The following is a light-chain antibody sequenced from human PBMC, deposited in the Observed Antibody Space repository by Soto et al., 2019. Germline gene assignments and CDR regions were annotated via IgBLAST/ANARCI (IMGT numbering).Light chain of an antibody. Sequence: DIVMTQSPDSLAVSLGERATINCKSSQSVLYSSDNRNYLTWYQQKPGQPPKLLIYWASTRESGVPDRFSGSGSGTDFTLTISSLQDEDVAVYYCQQDYNIPKTFGQGTK. J-gene: IGKJ1*01. CDR2: WAS. CDR3: QQDYNIPKT. V-gene: IGKV4-1*01. CDR1: QSVLYSSDNRNY.